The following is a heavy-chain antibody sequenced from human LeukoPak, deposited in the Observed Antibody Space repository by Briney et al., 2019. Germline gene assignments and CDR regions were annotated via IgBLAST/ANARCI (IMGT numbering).Heavy chain of an antibody. CDR1: GGSISSYY. D-gene: IGHD1-20*01. Sequence: KSSETLSLTCTVSGGSISSYYWSWIRQPPGKGLEFIGYIYYSGSTNYNPSLKSRVTISVDTSNNQFSLKLSSVTAADTAVYYCARHGYNWNVLDYWGQGTLVTVSS. V-gene: IGHV4-59*08. CDR2: IYYSGST. CDR3: ARHGYNWNVLDY. J-gene: IGHJ4*02.